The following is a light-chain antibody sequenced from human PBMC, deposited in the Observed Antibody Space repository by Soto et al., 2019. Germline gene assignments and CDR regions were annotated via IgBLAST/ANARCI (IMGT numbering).Light chain of an antibody. Sequence: DIQMTQSPSTLSASVGDRVTITCRASQSISTWLAWYQQKPRKAPKLLIYKASSLESGVPARFSGSGSGTEFTLTISSLQPDDFATYYCQQYNSYPRTFGQGTKLEIK. CDR2: KAS. V-gene: IGKV1-5*03. CDR1: QSISTW. J-gene: IGKJ2*01. CDR3: QQYNSYPRT.